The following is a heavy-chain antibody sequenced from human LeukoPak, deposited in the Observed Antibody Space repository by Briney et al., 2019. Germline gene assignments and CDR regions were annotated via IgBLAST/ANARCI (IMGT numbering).Heavy chain of an antibody. Sequence: GGSLRLSCAASGFIFSDYYMSWIRQAPGKGLEWVSYISSSNSYTNYADSVKGRFYADSVKGRFTISRDNAKNSLYLQMNSLRAEDTAVYYCASLTYYFDSSGYYPGYFQHWGQGTLVTVSS. J-gene: IGHJ1*01. V-gene: IGHV3-11*03. D-gene: IGHD3-22*01. CDR3: ASLTYYFDSSGYYPGYFQH. CDR1: GFIFSDYY. CDR2: ISSSNSYT.